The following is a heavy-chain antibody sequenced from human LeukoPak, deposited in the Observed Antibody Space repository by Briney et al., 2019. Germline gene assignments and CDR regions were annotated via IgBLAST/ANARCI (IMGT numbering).Heavy chain of an antibody. CDR2: ISGSAGST. Sequence: GGSLRLSCAASGFTFSSYAMSWVRQAPGKGLDWVSAISGSAGSTYYADSVKGRFTISRDNSKNTLYLQMNSLRAENTAVYYCAKDPRWAYYDILAGYIFDYWGQGTLVTVSS. CDR1: GFTFSSYA. J-gene: IGHJ4*02. D-gene: IGHD3-9*01. CDR3: AKDPRWAYYDILAGYIFDY. V-gene: IGHV3-23*01.